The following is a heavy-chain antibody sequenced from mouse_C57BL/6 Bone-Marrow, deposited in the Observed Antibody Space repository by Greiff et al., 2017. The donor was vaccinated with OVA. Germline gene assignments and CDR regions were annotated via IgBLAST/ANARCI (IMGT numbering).Heavy chain of an antibody. J-gene: IGHJ1*03. V-gene: IGHV7-1*01. Sequence: EVNVVESGGGLVQSGRSLRLSCATSGFTFSDFYLEWVRQAPGKGLEWIAASRNKANDYTTEYSASVKGRFIVSRDTSQSNLYRQMNTVGTEYTAIYYDASAGECLDDGWYFDVWGTGTTVTVSS. CDR3: ASAGECLDDGWYFDV. CDR1: GFTFSDFY. CDR2: SRNKANDYTT. D-gene: IGHD6-1*01.